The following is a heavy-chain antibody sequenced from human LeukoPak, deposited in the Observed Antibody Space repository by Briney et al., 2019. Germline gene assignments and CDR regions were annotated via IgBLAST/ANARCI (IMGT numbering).Heavy chain of an antibody. J-gene: IGHJ4*02. CDR3: ARESTGLGCDRNYFDY. CDR1: GFTFSSYW. CDR2: IKQDGSEK. D-gene: IGHD2-21*02. V-gene: IGHV3-7*01. Sequence: GGSLRLSCAASGFTFSSYWMSWVRQAPGKGLEWVANIKQDGSEKYYVDSVKGRFTISRDNAKNSLYLQMNSLRAEDTAVYYCARESTGLGCDRNYFDYWGQGTLVTVSS.